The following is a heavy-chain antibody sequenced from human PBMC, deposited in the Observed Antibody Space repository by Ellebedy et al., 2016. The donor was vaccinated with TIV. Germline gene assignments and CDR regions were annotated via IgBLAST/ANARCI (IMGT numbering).Heavy chain of an antibody. V-gene: IGHV3-7*01. Sequence: GESLKISCAASGFTFSNYWMSWVRQAPGKGLEWAANIKQDGSETYYVDSVKGRFSISRDNAKKSLYLQMNSLRDEDTALYYCARDQWLGRAYYFDYWGQGTLVTVSS. CDR3: ARDQWLGRAYYFDY. CDR2: IKQDGSET. J-gene: IGHJ4*01. D-gene: IGHD6-19*01. CDR1: GFTFSNYW.